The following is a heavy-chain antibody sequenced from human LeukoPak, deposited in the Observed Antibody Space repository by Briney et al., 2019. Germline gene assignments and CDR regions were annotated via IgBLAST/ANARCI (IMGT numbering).Heavy chain of an antibody. Sequence: PSETLSLTCTVSGGSISSGGYYWSWIRQPPGKGLEWIGYIYHSGSTYYNPSLKSRVTISVDRSKNQFSLKLSSVTAADTAVYYCAKRHNSGYSRYWYFDLWGRGTLVTVSS. CDR2: IYHSGST. J-gene: IGHJ2*01. V-gene: IGHV4-30-2*01. D-gene: IGHD3-22*01. CDR1: GGSISSGGYY. CDR3: AKRHNSGYSRYWYFDL.